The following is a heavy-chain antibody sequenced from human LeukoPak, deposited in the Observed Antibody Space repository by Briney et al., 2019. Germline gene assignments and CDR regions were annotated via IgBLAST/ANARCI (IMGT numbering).Heavy chain of an antibody. J-gene: IGHJ4*02. CDR1: GFTFSDYY. Sequence: GRCLSLACAAAGFTFSDYYVSCNRQAQGDGMGWDSSFRSIVSNISHADSVGDRLTISRDNAKNSLYLQMNSLRAEDTAVYYCARHIIYTAMVTPRWYFDYWGQGTLVTVSS. CDR3: ARHIIYTAMVTPRWYFDY. V-gene: IGHV3-11*04. CDR2: FRSIVSNI. D-gene: IGHD5-18*01.